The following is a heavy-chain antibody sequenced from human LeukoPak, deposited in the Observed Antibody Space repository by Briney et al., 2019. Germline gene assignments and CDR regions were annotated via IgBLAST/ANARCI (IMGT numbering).Heavy chain of an antibody. Sequence: ASVKVSCKASGYTSTGYYMHWVRQAPGQGLEWMGWINPNSGDTNYAQKFQGRVTATRDTSISTAYMELSRLRSDDTAVYYCARVGSSGWYVHPTLDYWGQGILVTVSS. D-gene: IGHD6-19*01. J-gene: IGHJ4*02. V-gene: IGHV1-2*02. CDR2: INPNSGDT. CDR3: ARVGSSGWYVHPTLDY. CDR1: GYTSTGYY.